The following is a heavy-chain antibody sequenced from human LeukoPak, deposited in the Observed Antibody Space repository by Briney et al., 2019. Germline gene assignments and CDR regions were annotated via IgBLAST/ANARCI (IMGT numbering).Heavy chain of an antibody. CDR3: ANSRYDSSGYYGIIGY. V-gene: IGHV3-21*01. Sequence: PGGSLRLSCAASGFTVSSNYMSWVRLAPGKGLEWVSSISRSNIYKYYADSVKGRFTISRDNAKNSLYLQMNSLRAEDTAVYYCANSRYDSSGYYGIIGYWGQGTLVTVSS. D-gene: IGHD3-22*01. CDR1: GFTVSSNY. CDR2: ISRSNIYK. J-gene: IGHJ4*02.